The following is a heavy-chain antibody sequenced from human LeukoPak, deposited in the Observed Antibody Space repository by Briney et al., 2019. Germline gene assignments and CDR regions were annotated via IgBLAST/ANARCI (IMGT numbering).Heavy chain of an antibody. D-gene: IGHD3-22*01. CDR2: ISGSGGST. J-gene: IGHJ4*02. Sequence: GGSLRLSCAASGFTFSSYAMSWVRQAPGKGLEWVSAISGSGGSTYYADSVKGRFTNSRDNAKNSLYLQMNSLRAEDTAVYYCARDHLVVAYYFDYWGQGTLVTVSS. V-gene: IGHV3-23*01. CDR1: GFTFSSYA. CDR3: ARDHLVVAYYFDY.